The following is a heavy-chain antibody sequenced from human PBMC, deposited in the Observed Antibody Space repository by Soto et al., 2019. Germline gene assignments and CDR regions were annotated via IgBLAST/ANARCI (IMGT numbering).Heavy chain of an antibody. J-gene: IGHJ4*02. CDR2: INPSGGST. V-gene: IGHV1-46*03. Sequence: QVQLVQSGAEVKKPGASVKVSCKASGYTFTSYYMHWVRRAPGQGLETMGIINPSGGSTSYAQKCQGRVTMTRDTSTSTVYMELSSLSSEDTAVYYCARKGVKNFDYWGQGTLVTVSS. CDR3: ARKGVKNFDY. CDR1: GYTFTSYY. D-gene: IGHD3-16*01.